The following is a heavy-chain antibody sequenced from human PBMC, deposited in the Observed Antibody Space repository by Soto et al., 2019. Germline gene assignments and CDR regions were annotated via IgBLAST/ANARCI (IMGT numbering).Heavy chain of an antibody. D-gene: IGHD3-9*01. J-gene: IGHJ1*01. CDR1: GFNFSSYS. V-gene: IGHV3-21*01. Sequence: EVQLVESGGGLVKPGGSLRLSCAASGFNFSSYSMNWVRQAPGKGLEWVSYISSSSRYIYYPDSVKGRFTISRDNAKNSLYLQMSSLRAEDTAVYYCARGFDILTGLYFQHWSHGTLFTVSS. CDR3: ARGFDILTGLYFQH. CDR2: ISSSSRYI.